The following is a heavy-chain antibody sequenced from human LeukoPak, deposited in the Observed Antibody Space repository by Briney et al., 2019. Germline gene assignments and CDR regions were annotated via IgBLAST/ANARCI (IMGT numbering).Heavy chain of an antibody. J-gene: IGHJ6*03. Sequence: PGGSLRLSCAASGFTFSSYWMHWVRQAPEKGLVWVSRINSDGSSTSYADSVKGRFTISRDNAKNTLYLQMNSLRAEDTAVYYCARDYTQYYYYYYMDVWGKGTTVTVSS. CDR3: ARDYTQYYYYYYMDV. CDR1: GFTFSSYW. D-gene: IGHD3-16*01. V-gene: IGHV3-74*01. CDR2: INSDGSST.